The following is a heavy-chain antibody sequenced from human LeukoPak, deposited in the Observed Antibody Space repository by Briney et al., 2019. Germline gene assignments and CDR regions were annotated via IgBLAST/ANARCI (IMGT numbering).Heavy chain of an antibody. CDR1: GGSFSGYY. D-gene: IGHD5-18*01. Sequence: SETLSLTCAVYGGSFSGYYWSWIRQPPGKGLEWIGEINHSGSTNYNPSLKSRVTISVDTSKNQFSLKLSSVTAADTAVYYCASRYSYGSLGRYYYYYGMDVWGQGTTVTVSS. J-gene: IGHJ6*02. CDR3: ASRYSYGSLGRYYYYYGMDV. V-gene: IGHV4-34*01. CDR2: INHSGST.